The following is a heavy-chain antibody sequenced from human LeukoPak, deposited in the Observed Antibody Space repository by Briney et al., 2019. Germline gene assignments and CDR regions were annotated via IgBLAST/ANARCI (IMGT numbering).Heavy chain of an antibody. J-gene: IGHJ4*02. D-gene: IGHD3-3*01. V-gene: IGHV1-8*03. CDR2: MNPNSGNT. Sequence: ASVKVSCKASGYTFTSYDINWVRQATGQGLEWMGWMNPNSGNTGYAQKFQGRVTITRNTSISTAYIELSRLRSEDTAVYYCARGPFSYYDFWSGYFPQLNYFDYWGQGTLVTVSS. CDR1: GYTFTSYD. CDR3: ARGPFSYYDFWSGYFPQLNYFDY.